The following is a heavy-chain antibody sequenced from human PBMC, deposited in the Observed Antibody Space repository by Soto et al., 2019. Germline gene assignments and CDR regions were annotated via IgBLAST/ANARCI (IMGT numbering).Heavy chain of an antibody. Sequence: EVQLVESGGGLVQPGGSLRLSCAASGFTFNSYSMNWVRQAPGKGLEWVSYISSSSTTKYYTDSVQGRLTISRDNAKNALYLQMNSLRDDDTAGYYCARPSSGWENCFAPWGHGNQSPSP. CDR2: ISSSSTTK. CDR3: ARPSSGWENCFAP. CDR1: GFTFNSYS. D-gene: IGHD6-19*01. J-gene: IGHJ5*02. V-gene: IGHV3-48*02.